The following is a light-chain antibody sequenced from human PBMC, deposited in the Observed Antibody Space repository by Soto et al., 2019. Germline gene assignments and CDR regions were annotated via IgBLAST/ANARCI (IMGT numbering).Light chain of an antibody. CDR1: QSISSW. Sequence: DIQMTQSPSTLSASVGDRVTITCRASQSISSWFAWYQQKPGKAPNLLIYQTSSLESGVPSRFSGSGSGTEFTLTVNSLQPYDFATYYCQHYDSYPLTFGGGTKVEIK. J-gene: IGKJ4*01. CDR2: QTS. CDR3: QHYDSYPLT. V-gene: IGKV1-5*03.